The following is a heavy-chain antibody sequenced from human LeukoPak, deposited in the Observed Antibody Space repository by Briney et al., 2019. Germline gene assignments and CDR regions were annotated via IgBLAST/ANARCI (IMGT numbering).Heavy chain of an antibody. CDR3: ARNPNYFYSSSWYYFDY. J-gene: IGHJ4*02. D-gene: IGHD6-13*01. CDR1: GFTFSSYS. V-gene: IGHV3-21*01. Sequence: GGSLRLSCAASGFTFSSYSMNWVRQAPGKGLEWVSSISSSSSYIYYADSVKGRFTISRDNAKNSLYLQMNSLRAEDTAVYYCARNPNYFYSSSWYYFDYWGQGTLVIVSS. CDR2: ISSSSSYI.